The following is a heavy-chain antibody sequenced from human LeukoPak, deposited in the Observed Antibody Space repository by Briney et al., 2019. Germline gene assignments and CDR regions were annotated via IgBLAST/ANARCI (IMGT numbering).Heavy chain of an antibody. Sequence: ASVKVSCKASGYTFTSYDIKWVRQATGQGLEWMGWMNPNSGNTGHAQKFQGRVTMTRDTSISTAYMELSSLRSEDTAVYYCARRSGSSGTTVSYWGQGTQVTVSS. V-gene: IGHV1-8*01. CDR3: ARRSGSSGTTVSY. CDR2: MNPNSGNT. D-gene: IGHD3-22*01. CDR1: GYTFTSYD. J-gene: IGHJ4*02.